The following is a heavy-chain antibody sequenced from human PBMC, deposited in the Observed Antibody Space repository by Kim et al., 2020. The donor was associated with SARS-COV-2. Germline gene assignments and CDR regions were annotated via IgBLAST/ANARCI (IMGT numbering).Heavy chain of an antibody. CDR2: ISGSGGST. J-gene: IGHJ4*02. V-gene: IGHV3-23*01. CDR1: GFTFSSYA. D-gene: IGHD3-10*01. Sequence: GGSLRLSCAASGFTFSSYAMSWVRQAPGKGLEWVSAISGSGGSTYYADSVKGRFTISRDNSKNTLYLQMNSLRAEDTAVYYCAKARGAYYGSGLTYYFDYWGQGTLVTVSS. CDR3: AKARGAYYGSGLTYYFDY.